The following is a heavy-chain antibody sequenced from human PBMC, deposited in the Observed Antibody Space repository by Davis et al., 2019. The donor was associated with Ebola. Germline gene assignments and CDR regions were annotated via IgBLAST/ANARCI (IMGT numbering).Heavy chain of an antibody. CDR3: ASLNGITGNKGLDY. J-gene: IGHJ4*02. Sequence: SETLSLTCTVSGGSLSSGDYLWSWIRQPPGKGLEWIGYIYYSGSTNYNPSLKSRVTISVDTSKNQFSLKLSSVTAADTAVYYCASLNGITGNKGLDYWGQGTLVTVSS. CDR2: IYYSGST. D-gene: IGHD1-20*01. V-gene: IGHV4-61*08. CDR1: GGSLSSGDYL.